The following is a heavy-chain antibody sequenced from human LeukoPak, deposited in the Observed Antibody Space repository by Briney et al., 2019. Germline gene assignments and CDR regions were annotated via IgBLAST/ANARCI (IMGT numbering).Heavy chain of an antibody. D-gene: IGHD3-3*01. CDR2: IKQDGSEK. CDR1: GFTFSSYW. J-gene: IGHJ4*02. CDR3: ARERIGAYYFDS. V-gene: IGHV3-7*01. Sequence: GGSLRLSCEASGFTFSSYWMTWVRQAPGKGLEWVANIKQDGSEKYYVDSVKGRFTISRDNAKNSLYLQMNSLRAEDTAMYYCARERIGAYYFDSWGQGTLVTVSS.